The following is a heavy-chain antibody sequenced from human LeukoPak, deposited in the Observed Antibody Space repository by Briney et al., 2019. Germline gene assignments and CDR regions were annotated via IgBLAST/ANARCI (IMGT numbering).Heavy chain of an antibody. V-gene: IGHV4-61*02. J-gene: IGHJ4*02. D-gene: IGHD4-17*01. CDR2: IYTSGST. CDR1: GDSISSGRYY. CDR3: ARERAVTTYYYFDY. Sequence: SQTLSLTCTVSGDSISSGRYYWSWIRQPAGKGLEWIGRIYTSGSTYYNPSLKNRVTISVDTSKNLFSLKLSSVTAADTAVYYCARERAVTTYYYFDYWGQGTLVTVSS.